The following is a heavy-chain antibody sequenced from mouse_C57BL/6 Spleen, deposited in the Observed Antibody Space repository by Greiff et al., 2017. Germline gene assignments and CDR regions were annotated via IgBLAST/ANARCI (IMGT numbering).Heavy chain of an antibody. V-gene: IGHV1-4*01. CDR1: GYTFTSYT. CDR3: AREGDYGNYGAY. J-gene: IGHJ3*01. CDR2: INPSSGYT. Sequence: QVQLKQSGAELARPGASVKMSCKASGYTFTSYTMHWVKQRPGQGLEWIGYINPSSGYTKYNQKFKDKATLTADKSSSTAYMQLSSLTSEDSAVYYCAREGDYGNYGAYWGQGTLVTVSA. D-gene: IGHD2-1*01.